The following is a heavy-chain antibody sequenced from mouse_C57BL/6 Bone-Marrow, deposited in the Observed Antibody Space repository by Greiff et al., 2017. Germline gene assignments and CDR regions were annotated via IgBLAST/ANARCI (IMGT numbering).Heavy chain of an antibody. CDR3: ARNGWFPDY. CDR1: GYTFTSYG. CDR2: IYPRSGNT. V-gene: IGHV1-81*01. Sequence: VKVVESGAELARPGASVKLSCKASGYTFTSYGISWVKQRTGQGLEWIGEIYPRSGNTYYNEKFKGKATLTADKSSSTAYMELRSLTSEDSAVYFCARNGWFPDYWGQGTTLTVSS. J-gene: IGHJ2*01. D-gene: IGHD1-1*02.